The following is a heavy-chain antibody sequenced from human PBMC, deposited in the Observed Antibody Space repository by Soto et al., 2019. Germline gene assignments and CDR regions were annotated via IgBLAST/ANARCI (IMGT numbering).Heavy chain of an antibody. CDR3: ARGVYYDSSGYRLDFDY. V-gene: IGHV1-18*01. J-gene: IGHJ4*02. CDR1: GYTFTSYG. Sequence: QVQLVQSGAEVKKPGASVKVSCKASGYTFTSYGISWVRQAPGQGLEWMGWISAYNGNTNYAQKLQGRVTMTTDTSTSTAYMELRSLRSDDTAVYHCARGVYYDSSGYRLDFDYWGQGTLVTVSS. D-gene: IGHD3-22*01. CDR2: ISAYNGNT.